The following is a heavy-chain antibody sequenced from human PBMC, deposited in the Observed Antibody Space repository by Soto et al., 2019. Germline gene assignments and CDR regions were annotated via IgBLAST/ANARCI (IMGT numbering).Heavy chain of an antibody. D-gene: IGHD3-16*01. CDR3: VGALTYEVPYYYYGMDV. CDR1: EFIFSTYL. CDR2: IRQGGNEK. J-gene: IGHJ6*02. V-gene: IGHV3-7*01. Sequence: LRLSCTASEFIFSTYLMSWVRQAPWKGLEWVANIRQGGNEKFYVDSVKGRFTISRDNAKKSLYLQMNSLRAEDTAVYYCVGALTYEVPYYYYGMDVWGQGTTVTVSS.